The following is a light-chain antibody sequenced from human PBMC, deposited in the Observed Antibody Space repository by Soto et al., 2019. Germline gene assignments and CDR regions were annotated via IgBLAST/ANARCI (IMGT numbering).Light chain of an antibody. CDR1: QSISFW. CDR2: ETS. V-gene: IGKV1-5*03. CDR3: LQYSRYPVT. J-gene: IGKJ4*01. Sequence: DIQMTQSPSTLSASVGDRVSITCRASQSISFWLAWYQQKPGKAPNLLIYETSSLESGVPSRFSGSGSGTEFSLTISSLQPDDFATYYCLQYSRYPVTFGGGTEVEIK.